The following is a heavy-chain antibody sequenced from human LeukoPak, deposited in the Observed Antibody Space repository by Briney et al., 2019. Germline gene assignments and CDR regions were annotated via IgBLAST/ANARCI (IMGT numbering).Heavy chain of an antibody. J-gene: IGHJ3*02. CDR3: ARDGGYYDSSGYWGPHDAFDI. V-gene: IGHV1-2*02. D-gene: IGHD3-22*01. CDR1: GYTFTGYY. CDR2: INPNSGGT. Sequence: GASVKVSCKASGYTFTGYYMHWVRQAPGQGLEWMGWINPNSGGTNYAQKFQGRVTMTRDTSISTAYMELRRLRSDDTAVYYCARDGGYYDSSGYWGPHDAFDIWGQGTMVTVSS.